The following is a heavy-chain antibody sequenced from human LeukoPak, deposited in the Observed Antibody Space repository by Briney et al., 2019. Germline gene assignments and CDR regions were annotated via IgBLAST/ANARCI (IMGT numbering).Heavy chain of an antibody. Sequence: GRSLRLSCAASGFTFSSYSMNWVRQAPGKGLEWVSSISSSSSYIYYADSVKGRFTISRDNAKNSLYLQMNSLRAEDTAVYYCARGGKSLDYFDYWGQGTLVTVSS. J-gene: IGHJ4*02. V-gene: IGHV3-21*01. CDR3: ARGGKSLDYFDY. CDR1: GFTFSSYS. D-gene: IGHD1-26*01. CDR2: ISSSSSYI.